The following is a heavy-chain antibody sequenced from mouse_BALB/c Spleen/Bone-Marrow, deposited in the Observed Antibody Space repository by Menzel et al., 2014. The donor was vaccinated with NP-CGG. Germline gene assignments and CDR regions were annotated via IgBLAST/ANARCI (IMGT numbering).Heavy chain of an antibody. V-gene: IGHV5-9-2*01. Sequence: EVMLVESGGNLVKSGGSLKLSCAASGFTFSSYGMSWVRQTPEKRLEWVATISGGGSYTFYPDSVKRRFTISRDNAKNNLYLQLSSLRSEDTALYYCARHAYYDQTEVSFVYWGQGTLVTVPA. CDR3: ARHAYYDQTEVSFVY. J-gene: IGHJ3*01. CDR1: GFTFSSYG. D-gene: IGHD2-4*01. CDR2: ISGGGSYT.